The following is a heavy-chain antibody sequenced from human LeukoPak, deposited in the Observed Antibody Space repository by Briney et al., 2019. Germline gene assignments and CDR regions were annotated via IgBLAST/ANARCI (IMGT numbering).Heavy chain of an antibody. CDR3: ARSPLSIAARPPFDY. D-gene: IGHD6-6*01. CDR2: INPSGGST. J-gene: IGHJ4*02. V-gene: IGHV1-46*01. Sequence: ASVKVSCKASGYTFTSSYMHWVRQAPGQGLEWMGIINPSGGSTSYAQKFQGRVTMTRDTSTSTVYMELSSLRSEDTAVYYCARSPLSIAARPPFDYWGQGTLVTVSS. CDR1: GYTFTSSY.